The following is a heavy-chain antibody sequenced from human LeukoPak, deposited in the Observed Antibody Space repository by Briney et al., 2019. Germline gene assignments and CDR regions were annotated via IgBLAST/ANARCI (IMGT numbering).Heavy chain of an antibody. J-gene: IGHJ4*02. Sequence: GRSLRLSCAASGFTFSSYAMHWVRQAPGKGLEYVSAINSNGGTTYYSDSVKGRFTISRDNSKNTLYLQMSSLRAEDTAVYYCVKMGTYYYDSSGSNYWGQGTLVTVSS. CDR2: INSNGGTT. CDR3: VKMGTYYYDSSGSNY. D-gene: IGHD3-22*01. V-gene: IGHV3-64D*09. CDR1: GFTFSSYA.